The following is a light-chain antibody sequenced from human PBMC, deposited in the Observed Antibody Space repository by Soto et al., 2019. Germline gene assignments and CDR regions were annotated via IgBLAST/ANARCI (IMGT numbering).Light chain of an antibody. CDR3: QQYGSSPGT. CDR1: QSVSSSY. CDR2: GAS. V-gene: IGKV3-20*01. J-gene: IGKJ1*01. Sequence: EIVLPQSPGTLSLSPGERATLSCRASQSVSSSYLAWYQQKPGQAPRLLLYGASTRATGIPDRFSGSGSGTDFTLTISRLEPEDFAVYYCQQYGSSPGTFGQGTKVDIK.